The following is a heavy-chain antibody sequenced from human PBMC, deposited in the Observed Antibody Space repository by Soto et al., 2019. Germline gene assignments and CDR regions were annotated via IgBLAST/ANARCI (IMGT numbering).Heavy chain of an antibody. J-gene: IGHJ6*02. Sequence: PGGSLRLSCAASGFTFSSYWMSWVRQAPGKGLEWVANIKQDGSEKYYVDSVKGRFTISRDNAKNSLYLQMNSLRAEDTAVYYCARDPVWFEGPYYYYYGMDVWGQGSTVTVSS. CDR2: IKQDGSEK. CDR1: GFTFSSYW. V-gene: IGHV3-7*05. D-gene: IGHD3-10*01. CDR3: ARDPVWFEGPYYYYYGMDV.